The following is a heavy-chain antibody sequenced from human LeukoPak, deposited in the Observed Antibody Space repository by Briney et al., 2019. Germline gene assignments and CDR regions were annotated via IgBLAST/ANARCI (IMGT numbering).Heavy chain of an antibody. CDR3: ARDATLANPLNWFDP. Sequence: QPGGSLRLSCVAPGFTFSSYGMHWVRQAPGKGLEWVAVIWYDGSNKYYADSVKGRFTISRDNSKNTMYLQMNSLRAEETAVYYCARDATLANPLNWFDPWGQGTLVTVSS. V-gene: IGHV3-33*01. CDR2: IWYDGSNK. CDR1: GFTFSSYG. J-gene: IGHJ5*02. D-gene: IGHD4-23*01.